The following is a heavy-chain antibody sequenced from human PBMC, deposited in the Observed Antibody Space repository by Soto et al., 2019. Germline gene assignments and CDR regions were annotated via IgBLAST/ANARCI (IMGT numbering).Heavy chain of an antibody. D-gene: IGHD2-15*01. CDR1: GFTVSSNY. Sequence: EVQLVESGGGLIQPGGSLRLSCAASGFTVSSNYMSWVRQAPGKGLEWVSVIYSGGSTYYADSVKGRFTISRDNSKNTLYLQMNSLRAEDTAVYYCARAETDIGGVGDAFDIWGQGTMVTVSS. V-gene: IGHV3-53*01. CDR3: ARAETDIGGVGDAFDI. CDR2: IYSGGST. J-gene: IGHJ3*02.